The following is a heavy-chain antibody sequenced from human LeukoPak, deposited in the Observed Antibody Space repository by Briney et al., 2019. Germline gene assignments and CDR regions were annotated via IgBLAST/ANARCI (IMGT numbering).Heavy chain of an antibody. CDR2: ISAYKGNT. Sequence: ASVKVSCKASGYTFTSYGIRWVRQAPGQGLEWMGWISAYKGNTNYAQKLQGRVTMTTDTSTSTAYMELRSLRSDDTAVYYCARDETFGHFDYWGQGTLVTVSS. J-gene: IGHJ4*02. CDR3: ARDETFGHFDY. D-gene: IGHD3-10*01. CDR1: GYTFTSYG. V-gene: IGHV1-18*04.